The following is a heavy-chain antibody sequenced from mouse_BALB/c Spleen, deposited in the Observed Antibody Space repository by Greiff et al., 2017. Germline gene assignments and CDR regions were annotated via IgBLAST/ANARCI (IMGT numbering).Heavy chain of an antibody. CDR1: GYAFTNYL. CDR3: ARLPYYYGSSYGYAMDY. CDR2: INPGSGGT. J-gene: IGHJ4*01. Sequence: QVQLKQSGAELVRPGTSVKVSCKASGYAFTNYLIEWVKQRPGQGLEWIGVINPGSGGTNYNEKFKGKATLTADKSSSTAYMQLSSLTSDDSAVYFCARLPYYYGSSYGYAMDYWGQGTSVTVSS. D-gene: IGHD1-1*01. V-gene: IGHV1-54*01.